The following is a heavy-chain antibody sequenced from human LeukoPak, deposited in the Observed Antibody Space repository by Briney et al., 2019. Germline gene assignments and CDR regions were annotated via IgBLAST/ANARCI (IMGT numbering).Heavy chain of an antibody. J-gene: IGHJ4*02. Sequence: NPSETLSLTCTVSGGSISSYYWSWIRQPAGKGLEWIGRIYTSGSTNYNPSLKSRVTMSVDTSKNQFSLKLSSVTAADTAVYYCAREGDSSGWYNSVYYWGQGTLVTVSS. CDR1: GGSISSYY. CDR2: IYTSGST. CDR3: AREGDSSGWYNSVYY. D-gene: IGHD6-19*01. V-gene: IGHV4-4*07.